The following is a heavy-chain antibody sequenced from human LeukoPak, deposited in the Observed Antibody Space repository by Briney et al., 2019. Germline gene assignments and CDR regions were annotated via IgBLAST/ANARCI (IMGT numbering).Heavy chain of an antibody. Sequence: GGALRLSCEASGFTFSDYGMNWVRQSPGKGLEWISYIDDSSGAIYYADCVKGRFAISRDNAKNSLYLQMNSLRAEDTAVYYCARSSISSSYTYWGQGTLVTVSS. CDR1: GFTFSDYG. J-gene: IGHJ4*02. D-gene: IGHD2-2*02. CDR2: IDDSSGAI. CDR3: ARSSISSSYTY. V-gene: IGHV3-48*04.